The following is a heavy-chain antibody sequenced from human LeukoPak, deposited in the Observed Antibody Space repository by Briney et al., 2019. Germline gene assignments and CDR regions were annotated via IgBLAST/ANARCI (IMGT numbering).Heavy chain of an antibody. CDR2: INHSGST. CDR3: ARDGKCSGGSCYWNYYYYYMDV. Sequence: SETLSLTCAVYGGSFSGYYWSWIRQPPGKGLEWIGEINHSGSTNYNPSLKSRVTISVDTSKNQFSLKLSSVTAADTAVYYCARDGKCSGGSCYWNYYYYYMDVWGKGTTVTVSS. J-gene: IGHJ6*03. D-gene: IGHD2-15*01. V-gene: IGHV4-34*01. CDR1: GGSFSGYY.